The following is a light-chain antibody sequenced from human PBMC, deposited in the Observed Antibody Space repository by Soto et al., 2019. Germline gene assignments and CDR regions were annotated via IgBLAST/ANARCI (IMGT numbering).Light chain of an antibody. CDR3: QQHYQWPFT. V-gene: IGKV3D-15*01. CDR2: RIS. CDR1: QTVGAS. Sequence: EIVLTQSPDLLSVSPGERASLSCRASQTVGASLAWYQQKPGQAPRLLFYRISTRATGIPARFSGSGSGTEFTLTINSLQYEDFAVYYCQQHYQWPFTFGQGTRLEIK. J-gene: IGKJ5*01.